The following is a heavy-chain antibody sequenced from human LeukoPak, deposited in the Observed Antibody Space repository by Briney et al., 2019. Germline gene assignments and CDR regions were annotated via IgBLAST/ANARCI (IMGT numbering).Heavy chain of an antibody. CDR1: GGSINSGGYY. V-gene: IGHV4-30-2*01. CDR2: IYHSGST. Sequence: PSQTLSLTCTVSGGSINSGGYYWSWIRQPPGKGLEWIGYIYHSGSTYYNPSLKSRVTISVDRSMNQFSLKLSSVTAADTAVYYCARDLRGSYYYGPYDAFDIWGQGTMVTVSS. D-gene: IGHD3-10*01. J-gene: IGHJ3*02. CDR3: ARDLRGSYYYGPYDAFDI.